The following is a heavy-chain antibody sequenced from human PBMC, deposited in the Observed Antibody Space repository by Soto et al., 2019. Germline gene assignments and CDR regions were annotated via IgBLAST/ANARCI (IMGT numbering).Heavy chain of an antibody. V-gene: IGHV4-30-4*01. CDR2: IYYSGST. Sequence: PSETLSLTCTVSGGSISSGDYYWSWIRQPPGKGLGWIGSIYYSGSTYYNPSLKSRVTISVDTSKNQFSLKLSSVTAADTAVYYCAREGVSSSWYNYYGMDVWGQGTTVTVSS. D-gene: IGHD6-13*01. J-gene: IGHJ6*02. CDR1: GGSISSGDYY. CDR3: AREGVSSSWYNYYGMDV.